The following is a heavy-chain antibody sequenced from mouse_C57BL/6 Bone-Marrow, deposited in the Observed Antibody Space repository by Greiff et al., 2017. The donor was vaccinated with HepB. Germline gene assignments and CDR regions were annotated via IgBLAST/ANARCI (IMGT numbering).Heavy chain of an antibody. V-gene: IGHV1-54*01. CDR2: INPGSGGT. J-gene: IGHJ1*03. CDR3: ARGNDV. CDR1: GYAFTNYL. Sequence: VKLQESGAELVRPGTSVKVSCKASGYAFTNYLIEWVKQRPGQGLEWIGVINPGSGGTNYNEKFKGKATLTADKSSSTAYMQLSSLTSEDSAVYFCARGNDVWGTGTTVTVSS.